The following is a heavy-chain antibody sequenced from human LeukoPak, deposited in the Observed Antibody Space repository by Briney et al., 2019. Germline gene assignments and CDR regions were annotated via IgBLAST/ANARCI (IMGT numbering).Heavy chain of an antibody. Sequence: GGSLRLSCAASGFSLSRYAMHWVRQAPGKGLEYVSAIGGRGDTTYYANSVKGRFTISRDTSKNTLYLQMGSLRAEDMAVYYCARRFGEILNYMDVWGKGTTVTVSS. CDR1: GFSLSRYA. J-gene: IGHJ6*03. CDR2: IGGRGDTT. CDR3: ARRFGEILNYMDV. D-gene: IGHD3-10*01. V-gene: IGHV3-64*01.